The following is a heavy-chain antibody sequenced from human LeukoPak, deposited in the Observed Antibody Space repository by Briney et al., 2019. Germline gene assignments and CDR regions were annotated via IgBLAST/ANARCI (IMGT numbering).Heavy chain of an antibody. CDR1: GFTFSSYA. J-gene: IGHJ4*01. CDR3: AKTRIVCTSVSCPGGVFDY. D-gene: IGHD2-2*01. CDR2: IRGSGDIT. V-gene: IGHV3-23*01. Sequence: PGGSLRLSCAASGFTFSSYAMSWVRQAPGKGLEWVSGIRGSGDITYYADSVKGRFTISRDNFKNTLYLQMNSLRAEDTAVYYCAKTRIVCTSVSCPGGVFDYWGHGTLVTVSS.